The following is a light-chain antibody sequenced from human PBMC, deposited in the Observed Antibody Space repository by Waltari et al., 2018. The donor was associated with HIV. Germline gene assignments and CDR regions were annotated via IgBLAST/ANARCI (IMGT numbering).Light chain of an antibody. V-gene: IGLV2-14*01. J-gene: IGLJ2*01. Sequence: QSALTQPASVSGSPGQSITIPRTGTSSDVGGYDSVSWYHQHPGKAPKLIIYDVTNRPSGVSNRFSGSKSGNTASLTISGLQAEDEADYYCSSYTTSSTVVFGGGTKLTVL. CDR2: DVT. CDR1: SSDVGGYDS. CDR3: SSYTTSSTVV.